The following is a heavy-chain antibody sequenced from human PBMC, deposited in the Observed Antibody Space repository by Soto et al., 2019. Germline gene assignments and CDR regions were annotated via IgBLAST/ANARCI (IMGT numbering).Heavy chain of an antibody. CDR2: ITWNSGKI. J-gene: IGHJ4*01. D-gene: IGHD2-15*01. Sequence: HPGGSLRLSCTASGFTFDDYAMHWVRQGPGRGLEWVSGITWNSGKIAYADSVKGRVTIARDDDNNSLYLQMNSLRPEDTALYYCVKDSYADFHRVLSTAEYFFDYWGHGTQVTVSS. CDR3: VKDSYADFHRVLSTAEYFFDY. CDR1: GFTFDDYA. V-gene: IGHV3-9*01.